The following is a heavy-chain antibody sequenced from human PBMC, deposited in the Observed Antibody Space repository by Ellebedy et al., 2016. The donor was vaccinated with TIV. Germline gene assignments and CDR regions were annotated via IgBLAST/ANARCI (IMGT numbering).Heavy chain of an antibody. CDR1: GFIFSSFA. CDR2: ISYDGKNK. Sequence: GGSLRLSCVASGFIFSSFAMFWVRQAPGKGLEWVAVISYDGKNKFYADSVKGRFSLSRDTSQNTVFLQMDSLTTEDTAVYYCARGPSASAYSDSWGQGALVIVSS. V-gene: IGHV3-30*04. J-gene: IGHJ4*02. CDR3: ARGPSASAYSDS.